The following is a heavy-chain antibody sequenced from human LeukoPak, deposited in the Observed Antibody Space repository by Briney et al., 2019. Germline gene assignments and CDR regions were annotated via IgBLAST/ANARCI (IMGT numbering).Heavy chain of an antibody. D-gene: IGHD3-10*01. CDR1: GFTFRSNR. V-gene: IGHV3-7*01. J-gene: IGHJ4*02. CDR3: ARARGYFDN. CDR2: IKEDGSEK. Sequence: GSLRLSCAASGFTFRSNRMSWVRQAPGKGLEWVANIKEDGSEKYYVDSLKGRFTISRDNAKDSLYLQMNSLRAEDTAVYYCARARGYFDNWGQGTLVTVSS.